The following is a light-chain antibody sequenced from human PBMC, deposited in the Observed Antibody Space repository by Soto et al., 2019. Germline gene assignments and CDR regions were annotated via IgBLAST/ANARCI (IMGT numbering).Light chain of an antibody. Sequence: QAVLTQPPSASGTPGQRVTISCSGSSSNIGSNTVNWYQQLPGTAPKLLIYTNNQRPSGVPDRFSGSKSGTSASLAISGLQSEDEAVYYCAAWDDSLNGAVFGGGTQLTFL. J-gene: IGLJ7*01. CDR1: SSNIGSNT. V-gene: IGLV1-44*01. CDR2: TNN. CDR3: AAWDDSLNGAV.